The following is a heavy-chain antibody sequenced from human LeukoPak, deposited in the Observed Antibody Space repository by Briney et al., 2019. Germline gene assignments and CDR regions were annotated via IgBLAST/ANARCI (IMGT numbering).Heavy chain of an antibody. J-gene: IGHJ4*02. CDR2: IIPIFGTA. D-gene: IGHD2-2*01. Sequence: GASVKVSCKASGYTFTGYYMHWVRQAPGQGLEWMGGIIPIFGTANYAQKFQGRVTITADESTSTAYMELSSLRSEDTAVYYCARGYCSSTSCYFDYWGQGTLVTVSS. CDR3: ARGYCSSTSCYFDY. V-gene: IGHV1-69*13. CDR1: GYTFTGYY.